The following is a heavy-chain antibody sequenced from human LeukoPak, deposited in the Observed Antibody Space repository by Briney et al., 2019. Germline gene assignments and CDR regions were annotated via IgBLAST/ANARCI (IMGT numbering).Heavy chain of an antibody. CDR1: GYTFTSYD. V-gene: IGHV1-8*03. Sequence: ASVKVSCKASGYTFTSYDINWVRQATGQGLEWMGWMNPNSGNTGYAQKFQGRVTITADKSTSTAYMELSSLRSEDTAVYYCASRCSGGSCYSDWGQGTLVTVSS. CDR3: ASRCSGGSCYSD. D-gene: IGHD2-15*01. CDR2: MNPNSGNT. J-gene: IGHJ4*02.